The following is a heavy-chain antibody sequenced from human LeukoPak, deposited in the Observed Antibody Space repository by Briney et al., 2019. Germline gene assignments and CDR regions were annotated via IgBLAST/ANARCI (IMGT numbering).Heavy chain of an antibody. CDR1: GGSFSGYY. CDR3: ARGRNLWFGELWGL. J-gene: IGHJ4*02. V-gene: IGHV4-34*01. CDR2: INHSGST. Sequence: SSETLSLTCAVYGGSFSGYYWSWIRHPPGKGLEWIGEINHSGSTNYNPSLKSRVTISVDTSKNQFSLKLSSVTAADTAVYYCARGRNLWFGELWGLWGQGTLVTVSS. D-gene: IGHD3-10*01.